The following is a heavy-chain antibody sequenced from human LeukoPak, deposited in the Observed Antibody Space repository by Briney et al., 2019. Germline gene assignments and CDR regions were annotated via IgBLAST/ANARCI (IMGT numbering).Heavy chain of an antibody. J-gene: IGHJ4*02. D-gene: IGHD3-16*02. Sequence: VGSLRLSCAASGSTFSSYRMNWVRQAPGQGLEWVSYISTSSSNIYYADSVKGRFTISRDNAKNSLYLQMNSLRAEDTAVYYCARGVILGAYYFDYWGQGTLGTVSS. CDR2: ISTSSSNI. CDR1: GSTFSSYR. V-gene: IGHV3-48*04. CDR3: ARGVILGAYYFDY.